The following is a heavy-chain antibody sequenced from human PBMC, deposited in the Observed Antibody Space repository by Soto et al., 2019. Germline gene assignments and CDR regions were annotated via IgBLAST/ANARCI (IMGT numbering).Heavy chain of an antibody. CDR2: VDPDNVHT. CDR1: GYGFSNYV. V-gene: IGHV1-18*01. J-gene: IGHJ6*03. CDR3: ERGAASGYSYFYYMDV. Sequence: QVQLVQSGPEVKKPGTSVQVSCKTSGYGFSNYVVSWVRQAPGQGLEWVGRVDPDNVHTKYAQKLQGRVTMATDTATNTAYMELRSLTFDDTAVYYCERGAASGYSYFYYMDVWCKGTTVTVSS. D-gene: IGHD6-13*01.